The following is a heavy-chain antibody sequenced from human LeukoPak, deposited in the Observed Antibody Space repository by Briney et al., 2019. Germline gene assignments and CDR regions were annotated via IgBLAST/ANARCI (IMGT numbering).Heavy chain of an antibody. V-gene: IGHV3-49*04. CDR1: GFTFGDYA. CDR2: IRSKAYGGTT. CDR3: TRGRVAVAGRPFDY. Sequence: GGSLRLSCTASGFTFGDYAMSWVRQAPEKGLEWVGFIRSKAYGGTTEYAASVKGRFTISRDDSKSIAYLQMNSLKTEDTAVYYCTRGRVAVAGRPFDYWGQGTLVTVSS. D-gene: IGHD6-19*01. J-gene: IGHJ4*02.